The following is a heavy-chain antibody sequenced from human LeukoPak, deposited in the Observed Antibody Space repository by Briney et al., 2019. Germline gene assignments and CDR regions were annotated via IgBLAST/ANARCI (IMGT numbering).Heavy chain of an antibody. CDR3: ARDSDYDFWSGYQNDY. J-gene: IGHJ4*02. V-gene: IGHV3-48*01. D-gene: IGHD3-3*01. Sequence: GGSLRLSCAASGFTVRRKYMSWVRQAPGKGLEWVSYISTTGSSIYYADSVKGRFTISRDNSKNTLYLQMNSLRAEDTAVYYCARDSDYDFWSGYQNDYWGQGTLVTVSS. CDR2: ISTTGSSI. CDR1: GFTVRRKY.